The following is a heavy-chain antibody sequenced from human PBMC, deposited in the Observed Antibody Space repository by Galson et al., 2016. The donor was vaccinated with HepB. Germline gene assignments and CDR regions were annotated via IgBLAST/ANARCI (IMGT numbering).Heavy chain of an antibody. CDR1: GFIFDDYS. CDR2: INWNSAGV. V-gene: IGHV3-9*01. Sequence: SLRLSCAASGFIFDDYSMHWVRQIPGKGLEWASGINWNSAGVDYAGSVKGRFTISRDKNSLFPQMNSLRPEDTALYYCAKEDGGFNFDPWGQGTLVTVSS. CDR3: AKEDGGFNFDP. J-gene: IGHJ5*02. D-gene: IGHD2-15*01.